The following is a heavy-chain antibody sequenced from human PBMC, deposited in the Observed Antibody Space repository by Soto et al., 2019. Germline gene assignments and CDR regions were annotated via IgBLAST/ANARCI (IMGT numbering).Heavy chain of an antibody. CDR1: GFTFSSYG. CDR3: AKGPYDFWTGMDV. Sequence: GGSLRFSCAASGFTFSSYGMHWVRQAPGKGLEWVAVISYDGSNKYYADSVKGRFTISRDNSKNTLYLQMNSLRAEDTAVYYCAKGPYDFWTGMDVWGQGTTVTVSS. V-gene: IGHV3-30*18. D-gene: IGHD3-3*01. J-gene: IGHJ6*02. CDR2: ISYDGSNK.